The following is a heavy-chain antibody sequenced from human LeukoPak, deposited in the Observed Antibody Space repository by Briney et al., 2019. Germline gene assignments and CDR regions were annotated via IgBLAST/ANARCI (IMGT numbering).Heavy chain of an antibody. V-gene: IGHV4-39*07. CDR2: IFYSGST. CDR3: AREGRGQQLTPIDY. Sequence: SETLSLTCTVSGGSISSSSYYWGWIRQPPGKGLQWIGSIFYSGSTYYNPSLKSRVTISVDTSTNQFSLKVNSLTTADTAVYYCAREGRGQQLTPIDYWGPGALVTVSS. J-gene: IGHJ4*02. D-gene: IGHD6-13*01. CDR1: GGSISSSSYY.